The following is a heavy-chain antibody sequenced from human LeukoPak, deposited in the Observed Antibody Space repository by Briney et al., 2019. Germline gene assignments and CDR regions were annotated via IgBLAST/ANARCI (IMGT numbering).Heavy chain of an antibody. D-gene: IGHD2-2*01. CDR2: INPNSGGT. V-gene: IGHV1-2*02. Sequence: ASVKVSCKASGYTFTSYGISWVRQAPGQGLEWMGWINPNSGGTNYAQKFQGRVTMTRDTSISTAYMELSRLRSDDTAVYYCARDPGYCSSTSCERYFDYWGQGTLVTVSS. J-gene: IGHJ4*02. CDR1: GYTFTSYG. CDR3: ARDPGYCSSTSCERYFDY.